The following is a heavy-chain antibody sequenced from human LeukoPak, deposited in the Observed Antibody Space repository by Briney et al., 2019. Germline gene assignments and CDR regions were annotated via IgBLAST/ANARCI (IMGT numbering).Heavy chain of an antibody. CDR3: VRQSKFGVVLLYYLEY. D-gene: IGHD3-3*01. CDR2: INYSGTS. CDR1: GGSFSTSNYY. J-gene: IGHJ4*02. V-gene: IGHV4-39*01. Sequence: PSETLSLTCTVSGGSFSTSNYYWGWVRQPPRKGLEWIASINYSGTSFYNPSLKSRVTISVDSSRNQFSLSLSSVAAEDTAVYYCVRQSKFGVVLLYYLEYWGQGTLVTVSS.